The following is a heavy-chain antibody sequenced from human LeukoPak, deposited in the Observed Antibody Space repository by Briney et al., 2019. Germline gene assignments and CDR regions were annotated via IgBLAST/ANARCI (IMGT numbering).Heavy chain of an antibody. CDR1: GYTFTGYY. CDR2: INPNSGGT. V-gene: IGHV1-2*02. CDR3: ARGRGYSGYDGMDWFDP. J-gene: IGHJ5*02. D-gene: IGHD5-12*01. Sequence: GASVKVSCKASGYTFTGYYMHWVRQAPGQGLEWMGWINPNSGGTNYAQKFQGRVTMTRDTSISTAYMELSRLRSDDTAVYYCARGRGYSGYDGMDWFDPWGQGTLVTVSS.